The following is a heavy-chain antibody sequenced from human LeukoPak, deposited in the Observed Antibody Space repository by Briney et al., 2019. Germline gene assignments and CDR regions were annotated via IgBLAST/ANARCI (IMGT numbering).Heavy chain of an antibody. Sequence: SETLSLTCTVSGGSISSYYWSWIRQPPGKGLEWIGYIYYSGSTNYNPSLKSRVSISVDTSKNQFSLTLSSVTAADTAVYYCARASSLYYDSRGYVYLFDTWGQETLVTVSS. J-gene: IGHJ4*02. V-gene: IGHV4-59*12. CDR3: ARASSLYYDSRGYVYLFDT. D-gene: IGHD3-22*01. CDR2: IYYSGST. CDR1: GGSISSYY.